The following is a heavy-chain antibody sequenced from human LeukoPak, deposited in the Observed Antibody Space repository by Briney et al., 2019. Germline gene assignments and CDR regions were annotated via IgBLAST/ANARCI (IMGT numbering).Heavy chain of an antibody. V-gene: IGHV3-20*04. D-gene: IGHD3-10*02. CDR3: AELGITMIGGV. J-gene: IGHJ6*04. CDR2: INWNGGST. Sequence: GGSLRLSCAASGFTIDDYGMSWVRQAPGKGLEWVSGINWNGGSTGYADSVKGRFTISRDNAKNSLYLQMNSLRAEDTAVYYRAELGITMIGGVWGKGTTVTISS. CDR1: GFTIDDYG.